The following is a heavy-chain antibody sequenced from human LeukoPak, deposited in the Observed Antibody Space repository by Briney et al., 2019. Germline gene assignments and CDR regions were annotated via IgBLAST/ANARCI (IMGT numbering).Heavy chain of an antibody. Sequence: GGSLRLSCAASGFTFSSYWMHWVRQAPGKGLVWVSRISSDGSSTDYADSVKGRFTISRDNAKNTLYLQMNSLRAEDTAVYYCARRRTSGDFDYWGQGTLVIVSS. CDR1: GFTFSSYW. CDR3: ARRRTSGDFDY. CDR2: ISSDGSST. J-gene: IGHJ4*02. D-gene: IGHD2-2*01. V-gene: IGHV3-74*01.